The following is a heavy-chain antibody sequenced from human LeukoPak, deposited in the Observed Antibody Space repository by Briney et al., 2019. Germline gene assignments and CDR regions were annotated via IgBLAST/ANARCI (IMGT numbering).Heavy chain of an antibody. CDR3: ARPSPYYYDSSGYYLGYAFDI. Sequence: SETLSLTCTVSGGSISSYYWSWIRQPPGKGLEWIGYIYYSGSTNYNPSLKSRVTISVDTSKNQFSLKLSSVTAADTAVYYCARPSPYYYDSSGYYLGYAFDIWGQGTMVTVSS. CDR2: IYYSGST. D-gene: IGHD3-22*01. J-gene: IGHJ3*02. V-gene: IGHV4-59*08. CDR1: GGSISSYY.